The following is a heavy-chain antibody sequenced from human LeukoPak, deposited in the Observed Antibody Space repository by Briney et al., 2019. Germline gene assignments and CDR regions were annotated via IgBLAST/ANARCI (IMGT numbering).Heavy chain of an antibody. CDR1: GFTFSTYS. D-gene: IGHD2-15*01. CDR2: ISSSSSYI. CDR3: ARGRGDCSGGSCPFTTYMDV. V-gene: IGHV3-21*01. Sequence: GGSLRLSCAASGFTFSTYSMNWVRQAPGKGLEWVSSISSSSSYIHYADSVKGRFTISRDNAKNSLYLQMNSLRAEDTAVYYCARGRGDCSGGSCPFTTYMDVWGKGTTVTVSS. J-gene: IGHJ6*03.